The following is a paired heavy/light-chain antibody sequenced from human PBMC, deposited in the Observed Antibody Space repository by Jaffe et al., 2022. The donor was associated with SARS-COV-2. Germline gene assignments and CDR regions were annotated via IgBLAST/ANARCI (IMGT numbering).Light chain of an antibody. CDR1: NIESKS. CDR3: QVWDITHDLV. CDR2: YDD. V-gene: IGLV3-21*04. Sequence: SYVLTQPPSVSVAPGASAEITCGGNNIESKSVHWYQQKPGQAPVLIIYYDDDRPSGIPERFSGSNSGNTATLTIVRVEAGDEADYYCQVWDITHDLVFGGGTKLTVL. J-gene: IGLJ3*02.
Heavy chain of an antibody. J-gene: IGHJ1*01. V-gene: IGHV3-74*03. D-gene: IGHD3-10*01. CDR3: GRDGAPENDNGLIDT. CDR2: ISFHGDDI. Sequence: EVRLVESGGGSVQPGGSLRLSCAASGFNFTKYWMHWVRHVPGKGLFWVSRISFHGDDILSADSVKGRFTISRDNAKKMLFLQMNSLTVDDTAIYYCGRDGAPENDNGLIDTWGQGTLVTVSS. CDR1: GFNFTKYW.